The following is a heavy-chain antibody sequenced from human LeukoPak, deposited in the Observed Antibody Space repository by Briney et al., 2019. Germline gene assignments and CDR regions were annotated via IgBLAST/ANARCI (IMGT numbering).Heavy chain of an antibody. J-gene: IGHJ4*02. V-gene: IGHV4-59*08. D-gene: IGHD3-22*01. CDR1: GGSFSGYY. Sequence: SETLSLTCAVYGGSFSGYYWSWIRQPPGKGLEWIGYIYYSGSTNYNPSLKSRVTISVDTSKNQFSLKLSSVTAADTAVYYCARSEGYYDSSGCFDYWGQGTLVTVSS. CDR2: IYYSGST. CDR3: ARSEGYYDSSGCFDY.